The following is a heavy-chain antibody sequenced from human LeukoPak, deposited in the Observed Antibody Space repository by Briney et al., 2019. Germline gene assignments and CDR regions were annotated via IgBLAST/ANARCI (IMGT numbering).Heavy chain of an antibody. D-gene: IGHD6-19*01. CDR3: AKGGYSSGWRNYFDY. J-gene: IGHJ4*02. V-gene: IGHV3-23*01. CDR1: GFTLSSYG. Sequence: SGGSLRLSCAASGFTLSSYGITWVCQAPGKGLEWVSTISATGGSTYYADSVKGRFTISRDNSKDTLYLQMNSLRAEDTAVYYCAKGGYSSGWRNYFDYWGQGTLVTVSS. CDR2: ISATGGST.